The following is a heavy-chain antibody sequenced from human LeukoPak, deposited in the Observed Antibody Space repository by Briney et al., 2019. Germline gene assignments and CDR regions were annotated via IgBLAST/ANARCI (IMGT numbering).Heavy chain of an antibody. CDR1: GFTFSRNG. Sequence: GGSLRLSCAASGFTFSRNGIHWVRQAPGKGLEWVAFIRHDGSDKYYADSVKGRFTISRDNFKNTVYLQMNSLRAEDTAVYYCAKCDSTGYYSVELVDYWGQGTLVTVPS. V-gene: IGHV3-30*02. D-gene: IGHD3-22*01. J-gene: IGHJ4*02. CDR3: AKCDSTGYYSVELVDY. CDR2: IRHDGSDK.